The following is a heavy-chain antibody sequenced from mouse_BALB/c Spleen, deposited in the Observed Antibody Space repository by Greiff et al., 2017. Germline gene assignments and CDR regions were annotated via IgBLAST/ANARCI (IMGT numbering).Heavy chain of an antibody. CDR1: GFNIKDYY. Sequence: EVMLVESGAELVRPGALVKLSCKASGFNIKDYYMHWVKQRPEQGLEWIGWIDPENGNTIYDPKFQGKASITADTSSNTAYLQLSSLTSEDTAVYYCARSFPSYWYFDVWGAGTTVTVSS. CDR2: IDPENGNT. V-gene: IGHV14-1*02. J-gene: IGHJ1*01. CDR3: ARSFPSYWYFDV.